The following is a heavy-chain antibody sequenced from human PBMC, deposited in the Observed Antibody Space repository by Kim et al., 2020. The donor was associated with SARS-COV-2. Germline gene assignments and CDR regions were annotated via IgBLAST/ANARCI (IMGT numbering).Heavy chain of an antibody. D-gene: IGHD3-3*01. CDR1: GYTFTSYG. J-gene: IGHJ6*02. Sequence: ASVKVSCKASGYTFTSYGISWVRQAPGQGLEWMGWISAYNGNTNYAQKLQGRVTMTTDTSTSTAYMELRSLRSDDTAVYYCARAKRLPPLRFSLVDVWGQGTTVTVSS. CDR2: ISAYNGNT. V-gene: IGHV1-18*01. CDR3: ARAKRLPPLRFSLVDV.